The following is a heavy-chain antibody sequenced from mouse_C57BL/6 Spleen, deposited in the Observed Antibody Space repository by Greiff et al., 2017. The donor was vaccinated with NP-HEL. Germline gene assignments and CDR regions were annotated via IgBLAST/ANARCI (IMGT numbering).Heavy chain of an antibody. J-gene: IGHJ3*01. V-gene: IGHV3-6*01. CDR2: ISYDGSN. CDR3: AETTTGAY. D-gene: IGHD1-1*01. Sequence: ESGPGLVKPSQSLSLTCSVTGYSITSGYYWNWIRQFPGNKLEWMGYISYDGSNNYNPSLKNRISITRDTSKNQFFLKLNSVTTEDTATYYCAETTTGAYWGQGTLVTVSA. CDR1: GYSITSGYY.